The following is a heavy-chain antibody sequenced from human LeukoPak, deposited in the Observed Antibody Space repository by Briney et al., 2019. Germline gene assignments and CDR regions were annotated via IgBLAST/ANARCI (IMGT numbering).Heavy chain of an antibody. CDR2: ISAYNGNT. J-gene: IGHJ4*02. CDR3: ARPIGEIRDYYFDY. D-gene: IGHD3-10*01. V-gene: IGHV1-18*01. CDR1: GYTFTSYD. Sequence: ASVKVSCKASGYTFTSYDINWVRQAPGQGLEWMGWISAYNGNTNYAQKLQGRVTMTTDTSTSTAYMELRSLRSDDTAVYYCARPIGEIRDYYFDYWGQGTLVTVSS.